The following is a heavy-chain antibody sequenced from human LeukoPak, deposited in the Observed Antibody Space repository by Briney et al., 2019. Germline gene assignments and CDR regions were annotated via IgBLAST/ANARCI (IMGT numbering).Heavy chain of an antibody. D-gene: IGHD6-6*01. V-gene: IGHV3-74*01. J-gene: IGHJ4*02. CDR1: GFTFRDFW. CDR2: INSDGSNI. CDR3: ARSRYSTSSGGFDY. Sequence: GGSLRLSCAASGFTFRDFWMHWVRQAPGKGLVWVSRINSDGSNITYADFVKGRFTISRDNAKNTLYLQLNSLRGEDTAVYYCARSRYSTSSGGFDYWGQGILVTVSS.